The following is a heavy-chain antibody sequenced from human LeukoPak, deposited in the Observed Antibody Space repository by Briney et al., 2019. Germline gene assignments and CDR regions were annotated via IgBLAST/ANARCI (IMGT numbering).Heavy chain of an antibody. Sequence: GGSLRLSCAASGFTFSSYEMNWVRQAPEKGLEWVSYISSSGSTIYYADSVKGRFTISRDNAKNSLYLQMNSLRAEDTAVYYCARDGGWFGDANWFDPWGQGTLVTVSS. CDR1: GFTFSSYE. CDR2: ISSSGSTI. CDR3: ARDGGWFGDANWFDP. V-gene: IGHV3-48*03. J-gene: IGHJ5*02. D-gene: IGHD3-10*01.